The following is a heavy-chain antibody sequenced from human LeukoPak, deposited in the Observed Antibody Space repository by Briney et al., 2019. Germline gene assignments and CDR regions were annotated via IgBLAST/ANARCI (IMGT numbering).Heavy chain of an antibody. D-gene: IGHD3-3*01. CDR1: GNTFTGYY. Sequence: ASVKVSCKASGNTFTGYYMHWVRQAPGQGLEWMGWINPNSGGTNYAQKFQGRVTMTRDTSISTAYMELSRLRSDDTAVYYCTAATGHDFWSGYPRGYYYYYYMDVWGKGTTVTVSS. V-gene: IGHV1-2*02. CDR3: TAATGHDFWSGYPRGYYYYYYMDV. J-gene: IGHJ6*03. CDR2: INPNSGGT.